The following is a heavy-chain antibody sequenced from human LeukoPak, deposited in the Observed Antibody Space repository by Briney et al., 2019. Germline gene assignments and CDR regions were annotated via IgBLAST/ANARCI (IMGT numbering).Heavy chain of an antibody. V-gene: IGHV1-2*02. CDR2: INPNTYCT. CDR3: ARAPMIVVVFPPRLDF. J-gene: IGHJ4*02. D-gene: IGHD3-22*01. CDR1: VYTFTGYY. Sequence: SVKVSCKTSVYTFTGYYMHWVRQATGQGPGKMLWINPNTYCTNYAQNFQVRVTMTSDTSISTAYMELTSLRSDDTAIYYCARAPMIVVVFPPRLDFWGQGTLTAASS.